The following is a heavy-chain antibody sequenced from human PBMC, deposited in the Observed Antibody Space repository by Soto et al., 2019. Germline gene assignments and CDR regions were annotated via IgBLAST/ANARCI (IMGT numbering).Heavy chain of an antibody. J-gene: IGHJ6*02. CDR3: AREDATIFGVVNYYYGMDV. Sequence: ASVKVSCKAPGYTFTSYGISWVRQAPGQGLEWMGWISAYNGNTNYAQKLQGRVTMTTDTSTSTAYMELRSLRSDDTAVYYCAREDATIFGVVNYYYGMDVWGQGTTVTVSS. CDR1: GYTFTSYG. D-gene: IGHD3-3*01. V-gene: IGHV1-18*01. CDR2: ISAYNGNT.